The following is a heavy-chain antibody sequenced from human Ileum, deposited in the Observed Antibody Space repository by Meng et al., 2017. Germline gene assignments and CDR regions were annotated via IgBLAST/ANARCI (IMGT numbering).Heavy chain of an antibody. CDR3: VRHGGKYFDS. CDR2: IYLAGSP. CDR1: GGSISSSFY. D-gene: IGHD2-15*01. J-gene: IGHJ4*02. V-gene: IGHV4-4*02. Sequence: QVQLQGAGPGLVGPSGALSLTCTVSGGSISSSFYWSGVRQSPGKGLEWIGQIYLAGSPNYNPSLESRVTISVDKSKNQFSLRLTSVTAADTAIFYCVRHGGKYFDSWGQGTLVTVSS.